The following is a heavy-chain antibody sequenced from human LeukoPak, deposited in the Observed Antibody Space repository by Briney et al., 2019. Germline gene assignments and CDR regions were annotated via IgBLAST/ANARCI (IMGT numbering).Heavy chain of an antibody. CDR2: IVVGSGNT. CDR3: AAALYCSGGSCYTIDY. V-gene: IGHV1-58*02. Sequence: SVKVSCKASGFTFTSSAMQWVRQARGQRLEWIGWIVVGSGNTNYAQKFQERVTITRDMSTSTAYMELSSLRSEDMAVYYCAAALYCSGGSCYTIDYWGQGTLVTVSS. CDR1: GFTFTSSA. J-gene: IGHJ4*02. D-gene: IGHD2-15*01.